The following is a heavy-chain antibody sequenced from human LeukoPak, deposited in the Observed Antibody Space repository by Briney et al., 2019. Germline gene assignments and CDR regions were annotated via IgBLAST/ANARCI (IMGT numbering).Heavy chain of an antibody. J-gene: IGHJ1*01. CDR3: AKDLWFGEP. V-gene: IGHV3-23*01. D-gene: IGHD3-10*01. CDR2: ISSSGDTT. CDR1: GFTFSTSA. Sequence: GGSLRLSCAASGFTFSTSAMNWVRQAPGKGLEWVSGISSSGDTTYYRDSVKGRFTISRDNSKNTLYLQMNSLRAEDTAVYYCAKDLWFGEPWGQGTLVTVSS.